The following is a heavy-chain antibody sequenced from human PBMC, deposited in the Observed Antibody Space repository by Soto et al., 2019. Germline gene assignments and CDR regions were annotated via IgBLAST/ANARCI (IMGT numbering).Heavy chain of an antibody. Sequence: PGGSLRLSCAASGFTFSSYALSWVRQAPGKGLEWVSYISGGGGTTYYADSVKGRFTISRDNSKNTLYLHMNSLRAEDTALYYCATEESGDYYGRFDFWGRGTLVTVSS. J-gene: IGHJ4*02. V-gene: IGHV3-23*01. CDR1: GFTFSSYA. CDR3: ATEESGDYYGRFDF. D-gene: IGHD2-21*02. CDR2: ISGGGGTT.